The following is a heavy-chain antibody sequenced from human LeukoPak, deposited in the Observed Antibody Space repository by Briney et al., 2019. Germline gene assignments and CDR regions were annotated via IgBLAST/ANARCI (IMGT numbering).Heavy chain of an antibody. Sequence: GGSLRLSCAASGFTFSSYSMNWVRQAPGKGLEWVSYISSSSSTIYYADSVKGRFTISGDNAKNSLYLQMNSLRAEDTAVYYCARENYDILTGYYEGGFDYWGQGTLVTVSS. V-gene: IGHV3-48*04. CDR2: ISSSSSTI. CDR1: GFTFSSYS. J-gene: IGHJ4*02. D-gene: IGHD3-9*01. CDR3: ARENYDILTGYYEGGFDY.